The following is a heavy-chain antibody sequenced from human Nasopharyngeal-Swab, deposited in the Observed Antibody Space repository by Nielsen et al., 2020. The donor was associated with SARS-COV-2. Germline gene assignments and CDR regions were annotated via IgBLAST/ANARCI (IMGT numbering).Heavy chain of an antibody. V-gene: IGHV3-64*01. Sequence: GESLKISCAASGFTFSSYAMHWVRQAPGKGLEYVSAISSNGSSTYYANSVKGRFTISRDNSKNTLYLQMGSLRAEDMAVYYCARNLAAAHQYYFDYWGQGTLVTVSS. CDR1: GFTFSSYA. CDR2: ISSNGSST. CDR3: ARNLAAAHQYYFDY. J-gene: IGHJ4*02. D-gene: IGHD6-13*01.